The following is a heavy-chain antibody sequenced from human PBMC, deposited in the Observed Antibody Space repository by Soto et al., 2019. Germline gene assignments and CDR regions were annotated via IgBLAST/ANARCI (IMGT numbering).Heavy chain of an antibody. CDR1: VFALSTNGLV. D-gene: IGHD6-19*01. Sequence: KPRETRRVRCYISVFALSTNGLVVGWIRQPPGKALEWLALIYWNDDKRYSPSLKARLTITKDTSKNQVVLTMTNMDPMYTPTYYCAHRPSGLFDPWGQGTLVPGFS. J-gene: IGHJ5*02. V-gene: IGHV2-5*01. CDR3: AHRPSGLFDP. CDR2: IYWNDDK.